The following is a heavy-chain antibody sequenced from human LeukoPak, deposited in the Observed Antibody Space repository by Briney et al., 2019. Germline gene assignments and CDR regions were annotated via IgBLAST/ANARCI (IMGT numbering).Heavy chain of an antibody. CDR2: IIPIFGTA. Sequence: ASVKVSCKASGGTFSSYAISWVRQAPGQGLEWMGGIIPIFGTANYAQKFQGRVTITADESTSTAYMELSSLRSEDTAVYYCVRDLDYYDSSGYFGYWGQGTLVTVSS. V-gene: IGHV1-69*13. D-gene: IGHD3-22*01. CDR1: GGTFSSYA. CDR3: VRDLDYYDSSGYFGY. J-gene: IGHJ4*02.